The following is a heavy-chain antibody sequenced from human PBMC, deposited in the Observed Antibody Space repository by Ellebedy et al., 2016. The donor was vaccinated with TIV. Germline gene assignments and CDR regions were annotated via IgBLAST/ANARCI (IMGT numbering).Heavy chain of an antibody. V-gene: IGHV1-46*01. CDR2: INPSGGST. CDR1: GYTFTNYY. Sequence: AASVKVSCKASGYTFTNYYMHWVRQAPGQGLEWMGIINPSGGSTSYAQKFQGRVSVTSDTSTSTVYMELSSLRSEDTAVYYCARDRGGVGSPGDHWGQGTMVTVSS. D-gene: IGHD1-26*01. CDR3: ARDRGGVGSPGDH. J-gene: IGHJ4*02.